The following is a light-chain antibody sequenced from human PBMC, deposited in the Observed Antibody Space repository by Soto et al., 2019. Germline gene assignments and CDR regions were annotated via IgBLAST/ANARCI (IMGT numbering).Light chain of an antibody. Sequence: SYELTQPPSVSVAPGQTARITCGGNNIGSKSVHWYQQKPGQAPVLVVYVDSDRPSGIPERFSGSNSGNTATLTISRVEAGDEADYYCQVWDSSSDHPFWVFGTGTKLTVL. J-gene: IGLJ1*01. CDR1: NIGSKS. CDR3: QVWDSSSDHPFWV. V-gene: IGLV3-21*02. CDR2: VDS.